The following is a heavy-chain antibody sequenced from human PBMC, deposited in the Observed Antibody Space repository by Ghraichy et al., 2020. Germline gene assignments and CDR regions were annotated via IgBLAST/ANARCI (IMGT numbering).Heavy chain of an antibody. D-gene: IGHD6-13*01. CDR3: ARVGARAAAGVIDY. Sequence: ESLNISCTVSGGSIGSSGYYWGWIRQPPGKGLEWIGSLYYGASSYYNPSLKSRVTISMYTPNNQFSLKLSSVTAADTAIYYCARVGARAAAGVIDYWGQGALVTVSS. V-gene: IGHV4-39*01. CDR2: LYYGASS. J-gene: IGHJ4*02. CDR1: GGSIGSSGYY.